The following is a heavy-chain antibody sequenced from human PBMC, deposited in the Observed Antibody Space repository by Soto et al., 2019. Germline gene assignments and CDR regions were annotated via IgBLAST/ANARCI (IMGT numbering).Heavy chain of an antibody. D-gene: IGHD5-12*01. V-gene: IGHV2-26*01. CDR1: GFSLSNARMG. J-gene: IGHJ4*02. CDR2: IFSNDEK. CDR3: ARMTLRYSGYAPVKGWDY. Sequence: KESGPVLVKPPETLTLTCTVSGFSLSNARMGVSWIRQPPGKALEWLAHIFSNDEKSYSTSLKSRLTISKDTSKSQVVLTMTNMDPVDTATYYCARMTLRYSGYAPVKGWDYWGQGTLVTVSS.